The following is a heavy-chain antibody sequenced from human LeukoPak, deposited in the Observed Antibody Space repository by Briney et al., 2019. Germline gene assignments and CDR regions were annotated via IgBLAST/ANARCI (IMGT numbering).Heavy chain of an antibody. J-gene: IGHJ4*02. Sequence: PSETLSLTCAVSGDSFSSHYWTWIRQPPGKGLEWIGYISYIGSTNYNPSLKSRVTISIDTSKSQFSLKLSSVTAADTAVYYCARVVRTRHFDYWGQGTLVTVSS. V-gene: IGHV4-59*11. CDR3: ARVVRTRHFDY. CDR1: GDSFSSHY. D-gene: IGHD2-2*01. CDR2: ISYIGST.